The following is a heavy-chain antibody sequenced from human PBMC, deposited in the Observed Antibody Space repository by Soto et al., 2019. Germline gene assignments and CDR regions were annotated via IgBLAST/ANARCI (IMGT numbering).Heavy chain of an antibody. CDR2: ISAYNGNT. J-gene: IGHJ4*02. Sequence: NVSCKGSGYTFTSCGSSWVRQAPGQGLEWMGWISAYNGNTNYAQKLQGRVTMTTDTSTSTAYMELRSLRSDDTAVYYCARDSDDFWSGYPIFDYWGQGPLVTVSS. CDR1: GYTFTSCG. V-gene: IGHV1-18*04. D-gene: IGHD3-3*01. CDR3: ARDSDDFWSGYPIFDY.